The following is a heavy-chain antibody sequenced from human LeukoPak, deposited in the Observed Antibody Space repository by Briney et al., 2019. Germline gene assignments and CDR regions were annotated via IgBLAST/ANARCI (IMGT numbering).Heavy chain of an antibody. J-gene: IGHJ4*02. CDR1: GFTFDDYA. D-gene: IGHD3-3*01. Sequence: PGGSLRLSCAASGFTFDDYAMHWVRQAPGKGLEWVSLISWDGGSTYYADSVKGRFTISRDNSKNSLYLQMNSLRAEDTALYYCAKGGGYDFWSGYLTWGQGTLVTVSS. CDR2: ISWDGGST. V-gene: IGHV3-43D*03. CDR3: AKGGGYDFWSGYLT.